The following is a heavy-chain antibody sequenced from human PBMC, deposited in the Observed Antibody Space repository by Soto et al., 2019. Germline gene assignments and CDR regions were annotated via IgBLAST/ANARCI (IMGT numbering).Heavy chain of an antibody. CDR3: AREPGHIVIVNWFDP. D-gene: IGHD2-21*01. Sequence: QVQLVESGGGVVQPGRSLRLSCAASGFTFSSYAMHWVRQAPGKGLEWVAVISYDGSNKYYADSVKGRFTISRDNSKNTLDLQMNSLRAEDTAVYYCAREPGHIVIVNWFDPWGQGTLVTVSS. V-gene: IGHV3-30-3*01. CDR2: ISYDGSNK. CDR1: GFTFSSYA. J-gene: IGHJ5*02.